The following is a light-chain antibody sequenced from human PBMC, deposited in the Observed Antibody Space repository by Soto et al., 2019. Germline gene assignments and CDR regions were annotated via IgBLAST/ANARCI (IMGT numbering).Light chain of an antibody. CDR1: SSNIGAGYD. J-gene: IGLJ3*02. Sequence: QPVLTQPPSVSGAPGQRVTISCTGSSSNIGAGYDVHWYQQLPGTAPKLLIYGSSSRPSGVPDRVSGSKSGTSASLAITGLQAEDEADYYCQSYDSSLSALFGGGTKVTVL. CDR3: QSYDSSLSAL. CDR2: GSS. V-gene: IGLV1-40*01.